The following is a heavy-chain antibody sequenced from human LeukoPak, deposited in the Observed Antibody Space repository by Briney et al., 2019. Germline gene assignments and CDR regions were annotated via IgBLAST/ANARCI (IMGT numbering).Heavy chain of an antibody. CDR1: GGSISRYY. CDR3: ARTAKYYYGSETYYFFDY. Sequence: KPSETLSLTCTVSGGSISRYYWSWIRQPPGKGLEWIGYISYTGSTTYNSSLKSRVTIPLDTSQNQFSLKLTSVTPADTAVYYCARTAKYYYGSETYYFFDYWGQGTLVTVSS. V-gene: IGHV4-59*01. D-gene: IGHD3-10*01. CDR2: ISYTGST. J-gene: IGHJ4*02.